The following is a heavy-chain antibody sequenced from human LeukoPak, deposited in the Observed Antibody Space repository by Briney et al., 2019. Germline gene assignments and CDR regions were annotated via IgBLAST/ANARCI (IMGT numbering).Heavy chain of an antibody. CDR3: ARTLTARGYLIYYYYGMDV. Sequence: GGSLRLSCAASGFTFSSYEMNWVRQAPGKGLEWVSHISSSGSTIYYADSVKGRFTISRDNAKNSLYLQMNSLRAEDTAVYYCARTLTARGYLIYYYYGMDVWGQGTTVTVSS. CDR2: ISSSGSTI. J-gene: IGHJ6*02. V-gene: IGHV3-48*03. D-gene: IGHD3-22*01. CDR1: GFTFSSYE.